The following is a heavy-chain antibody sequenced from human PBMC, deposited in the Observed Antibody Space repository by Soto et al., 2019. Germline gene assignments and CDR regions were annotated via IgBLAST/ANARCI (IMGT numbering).Heavy chain of an antibody. CDR2: IWYDEGNK. V-gene: IGHV3-33*01. CDR3: VRGGYCSGTSCYVAEYYYYYYGMDV. D-gene: IGHD2-2*01. Sequence: QVQLVESGGGVVQPGRSLRLSCAASGFTFTSYGMHWVRQAPGKGLEWVAVIWYDEGNKYYADSVKGRFTISRDNSKNTLYLQMNSLRAEDTAVYYCVRGGYCSGTSCYVAEYYYYYYGMDVWGQGTTVTVSS. J-gene: IGHJ6*02. CDR1: GFTFTSYG.